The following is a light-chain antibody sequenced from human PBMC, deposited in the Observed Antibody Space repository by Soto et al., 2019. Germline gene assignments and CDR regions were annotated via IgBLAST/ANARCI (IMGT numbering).Light chain of an antibody. CDR3: QQYNNWPFS. V-gene: IGKV3-15*01. CDR1: QGVTTN. CDR2: DVS. J-gene: IGKJ5*01. Sequence: EIVMTQSAGTLSASPGEGATLSCRGGQGVTTNFAWYQQKSGQSPRLLIYDVSIRATGVPARFSGTGSETDFTLTISGLQSEYSAVYFCQQYNNWPFSFGQGTRLEI.